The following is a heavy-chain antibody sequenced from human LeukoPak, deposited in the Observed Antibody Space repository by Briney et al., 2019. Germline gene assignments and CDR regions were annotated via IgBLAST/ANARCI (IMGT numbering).Heavy chain of an antibody. J-gene: IGHJ6*03. CDR1: GYTFTSYD. D-gene: IGHD6-13*01. Sequence: ASVKVSCKASGYTFTSYDINWVRQATGQGLEWVAWMNPNSGNTGYAQKFQGRVTMTRNTSISTAYMELSSLRSEDTAVYYCARAGVAAAVSYYYYMDVWGKGTTVTVSS. CDR3: ARAGVAAAVSYYYYMDV. V-gene: IGHV1-8*01. CDR2: MNPNSGNT.